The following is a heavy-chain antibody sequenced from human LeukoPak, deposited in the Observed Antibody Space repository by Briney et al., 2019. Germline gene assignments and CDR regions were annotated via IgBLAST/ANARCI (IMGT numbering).Heavy chain of an antibody. CDR1: GFTFSSYS. Sequence: PGGSLRLSCAASGFTFSSYSMNWVRQAPGKGLEWVSSISSSSSYIYYADSVKGRFTISRDNAKNSLYLQMNGLRAEDTAVYYCARDRLQSGSDYWGQGTLVTVSS. D-gene: IGHD2-15*01. CDR3: ARDRLQSGSDY. CDR2: ISSSSSYI. V-gene: IGHV3-21*01. J-gene: IGHJ4*02.